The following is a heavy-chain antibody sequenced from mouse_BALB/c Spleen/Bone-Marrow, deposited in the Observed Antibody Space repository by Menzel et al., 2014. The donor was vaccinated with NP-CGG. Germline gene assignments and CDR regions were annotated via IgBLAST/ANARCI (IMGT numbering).Heavy chain of an antibody. V-gene: IGHV1-80*01. CDR2: IYPGDGDT. CDR3: ARWLPAMDY. J-gene: IGHJ4*01. Sequence: VQLQQSGAELVRPGSSVKISCKASGYAFSSYWMSWVKQRPGKGLEWIGQIYPGDGDTNYNGKFKGKATLTADKSSSTAYMQLSSLTSEDSAVYFCARWLPAMDYWGQGTSVTVSS. D-gene: IGHD2-2*01. CDR1: GYAFSSYW.